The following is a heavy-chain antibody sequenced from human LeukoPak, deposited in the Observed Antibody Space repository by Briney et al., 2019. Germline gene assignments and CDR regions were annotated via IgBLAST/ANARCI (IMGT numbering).Heavy chain of an antibody. Sequence: DPSETLSLTCTVSGGSISSSSFFWGWIRQPPGKGLEWIGSMYYIGGTHYGPPSLKSRVTISVDTSKNQFSLKLSSVTAADTAVYYCARRRPDHWYFDLWGRGTLVTVSS. V-gene: IGHV4-39*07. CDR2: MYYIGGT. CDR3: ARRRPDHWYFDL. J-gene: IGHJ2*01. CDR1: GGSISSSSFF.